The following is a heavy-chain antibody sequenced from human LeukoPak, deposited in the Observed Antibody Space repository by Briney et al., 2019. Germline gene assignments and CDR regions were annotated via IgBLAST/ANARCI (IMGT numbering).Heavy chain of an antibody. V-gene: IGHV3-23*01. CDR2: LSGSGGST. J-gene: IGHJ4*02. Sequence: GGSLRLSCAASGFTVGSSFMTWVRQAPGKGLEWVSALSGSGGSTYYADSVKGRFTISRDNSKNTLYLQMNSLRAEDTAVYYCAKPFTYGSFFDYWGQGTLVTVSS. CDR1: GFTVGSSF. CDR3: AKPFTYGSFFDY. D-gene: IGHD3-10*01.